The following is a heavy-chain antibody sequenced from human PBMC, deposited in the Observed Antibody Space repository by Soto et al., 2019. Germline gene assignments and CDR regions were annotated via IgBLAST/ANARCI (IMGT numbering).Heavy chain of an antibody. CDR2: IYYSGST. V-gene: IGHV4-59*01. CDR1: GGSISSYY. CDR3: ARAPAPLYSSSLHYFDY. D-gene: IGHD6-13*01. Sequence: SETLSLTCTVSGGSISSYYWSWIRQPPGKGLEWIGYIYYSGSTNYNPSLKSRVTISVDTSKNQFSLKLSSVTAADTAVYYCARAPAPLYSSSLHYFDYWGQGTLVTVSS. J-gene: IGHJ4*02.